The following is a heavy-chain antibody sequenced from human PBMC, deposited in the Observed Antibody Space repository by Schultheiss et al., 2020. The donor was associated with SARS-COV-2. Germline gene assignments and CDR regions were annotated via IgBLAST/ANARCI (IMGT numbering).Heavy chain of an antibody. V-gene: IGHV3-74*01. CDR2: INSDGSST. J-gene: IGHJ5*02. D-gene: IGHD3-16*01. Sequence: GGSLRLSCAASGFTFSTYAMNWVRQAPGKGLVWVSRINSDGSSTSYADSVKGRFTISRDNSKNTLYLQMNSLRAEDTAVYYCARSGGDYVWGTEFDPWGQGTLVTVSS. CDR3: ARSGGDYVWGTEFDP. CDR1: GFTFSTYA.